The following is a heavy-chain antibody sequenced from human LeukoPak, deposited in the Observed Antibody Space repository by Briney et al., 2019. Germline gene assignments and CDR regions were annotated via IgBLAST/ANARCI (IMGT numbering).Heavy chain of an antibody. CDR1: GFTFSSYA. D-gene: IGHD6-13*01. V-gene: IGHV3-23*01. J-gene: IGHJ5*02. CDR2: ISGSGGST. Sequence: GGSLRLSCAASGFTFSSYAMSWVRQAPGKGLEWVSAISGSGGSTYYADSVKGRFTISRDNSKNTLYLQMNSLRAEDTAVYYCAKRSLGVQLVTYNWFDPWGQGTLVTVSS. CDR3: AKRSLGVQLVTYNWFDP.